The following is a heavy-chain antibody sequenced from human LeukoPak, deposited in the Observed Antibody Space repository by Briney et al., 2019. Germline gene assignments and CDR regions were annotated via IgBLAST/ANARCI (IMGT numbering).Heavy chain of an antibody. CDR1: GYTFTSYA. D-gene: IGHD3-16*01. CDR3: ARVGYDYVWGSSATDY. V-gene: IGHV1-3*01. CDR2: INAGNGNT. J-gene: IGHJ4*02. Sequence: ASVKVSCKASGYTFTSYAMHWVRQAPGQRLEWMGWINAGNGNTKYSQKFQGRVTITRDTSASTAYMELSSLRSEDTAVYYCARVGYDYVWGSSATDYWGQGTLVTVSS.